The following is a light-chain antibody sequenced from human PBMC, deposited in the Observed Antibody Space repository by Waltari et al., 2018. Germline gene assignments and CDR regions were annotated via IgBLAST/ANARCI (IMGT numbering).Light chain of an antibody. CDR1: SSDVGGFDF. CDR3: SSYTTSSTWV. Sequence: QSALTLPASVSGSPGQSITISCPGTSSDVGGFDFVSWYQQHPGKAPRLMIYEARSRPSGVSNRFAGFKSGNTASLTISGLRAEDEADYYCSSYTTSSTWVFGGGTKLTVL. CDR2: EAR. J-gene: IGLJ3*02. V-gene: IGLV2-14*01.